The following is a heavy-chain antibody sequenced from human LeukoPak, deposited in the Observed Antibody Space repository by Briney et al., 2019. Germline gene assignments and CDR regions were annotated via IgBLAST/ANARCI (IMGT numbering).Heavy chain of an antibody. CDR3: ARGTPTGAYDVNGGYYFDY. CDR1: GFTFSRYG. V-gene: IGHV3-30*03. CDR2: ISYDGSNK. D-gene: IGHD4-23*01. Sequence: GGSLRLSCAASGFTFSRYGMHWVRQAPGKGLEWVAVISYDGSNKYYADSVKGRFTISRDNSKNTLYLQMNSLRAEDTAVYYCARGTPTGAYDVNGGYYFDYWGQGTLVTVSS. J-gene: IGHJ4*02.